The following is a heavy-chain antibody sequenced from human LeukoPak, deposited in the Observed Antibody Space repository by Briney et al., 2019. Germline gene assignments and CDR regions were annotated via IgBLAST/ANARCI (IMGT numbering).Heavy chain of an antibody. CDR3: ARDLTDISKGIAVGGGYFDY. Sequence: SVKVSCKASGGTISSYAISWVRQAPGQGLEWMGGIIPIFGTANYAQKFQGRVTITADESTSTAYMELSSLRSEDTAVYYCARDLTDISKGIAVGGGYFDYWGQGTLVTVSS. D-gene: IGHD6-19*01. CDR2: IIPIFGTA. CDR1: GGTISSYA. V-gene: IGHV1-69*13. J-gene: IGHJ4*02.